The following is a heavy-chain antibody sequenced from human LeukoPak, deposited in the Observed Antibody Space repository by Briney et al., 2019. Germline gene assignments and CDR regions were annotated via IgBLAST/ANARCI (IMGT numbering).Heavy chain of an antibody. J-gene: IGHJ4*02. V-gene: IGHV1-69*05. Sequence: SVKVSCKASGGTFSSYAISWVRQAPGQGLEWMGRIIPIFGTANYAQEFQGRVTITTDESTSTAYMELSSLRSEGTAVYYCAADLSGSYYGVGYWGQGTLVTVSS. CDR3: AADLSGSYYGVGY. D-gene: IGHD1-26*01. CDR2: IIPIFGTA. CDR1: GGTFSSYA.